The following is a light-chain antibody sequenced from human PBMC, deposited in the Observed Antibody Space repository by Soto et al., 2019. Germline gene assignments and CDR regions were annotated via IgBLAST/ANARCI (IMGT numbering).Light chain of an antibody. CDR1: QSVLYSLNSKNY. CDR2: WAS. J-gene: IGKJ2*01. V-gene: IGKV4-1*01. Sequence: DIVMTQSPDSLAVSLGERATINCKSSQSVLYSLNSKNYLAWYQQKPGQPPNLPIYWASTRQSGVPERVSGRGFWPDFTLTISCLQADDLGVYLSPQCLTPPITFGQGTKLQIK. CDR3: PQCLTPPIT.